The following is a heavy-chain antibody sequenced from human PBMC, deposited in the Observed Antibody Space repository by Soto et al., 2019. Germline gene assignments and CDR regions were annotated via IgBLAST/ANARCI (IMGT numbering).Heavy chain of an antibody. CDR3: AREPSI. CDR1: GGSISSGGYF. J-gene: IGHJ4*02. V-gene: IGHV4-31*03. Sequence: QVQLQESGPGLVKPSQTLSLTCTVSGGSISSGGYFWNWIRQHPGKGLEWIGYIYYSGVTYYNPSLRRRVTISVDTSKNQFSLRLSSVAAADTAVYYCAREPSIWGQGTLVTVAS. CDR2: IYYSGVT.